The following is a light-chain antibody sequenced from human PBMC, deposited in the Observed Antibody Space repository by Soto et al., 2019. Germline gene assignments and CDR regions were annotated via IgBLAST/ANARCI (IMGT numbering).Light chain of an antibody. CDR1: SSDVGGYNY. CDR3: NSYTLRSIPSV. J-gene: IGLJ1*01. V-gene: IGLV2-14*01. Sequence: QSVLTQPASVSGSPGQSITISCTGTSSDVGGYNYVSWYQQHPVKAPKLMIYDVTNRPSGVSDRFSGSKSGNTASLTISGLQAEVVAYYYCNSYTLRSIPSVFSTGINVTVL. CDR2: DVT.